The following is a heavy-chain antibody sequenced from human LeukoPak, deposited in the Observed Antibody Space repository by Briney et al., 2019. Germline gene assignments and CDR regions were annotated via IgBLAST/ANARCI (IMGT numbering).Heavy chain of an antibody. Sequence: GGSLRLSCSASGFTFSSYSMNWVRQAPGKGLEWVSAISGSGGTAYYADSVKGRFTISRDNSKNTLYLQMNSLRAEDTAVYYCAKKGYYDGSGYYMYYFDHWGQGTLVTVSS. CDR3: AKKGYYDGSGYYMYYFDH. J-gene: IGHJ4*02. D-gene: IGHD3-22*01. V-gene: IGHV3-23*01. CDR1: GFTFSSYS. CDR2: ISGSGGTA.